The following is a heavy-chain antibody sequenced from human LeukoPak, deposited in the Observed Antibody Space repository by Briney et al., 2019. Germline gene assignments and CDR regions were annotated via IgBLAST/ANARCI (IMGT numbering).Heavy chain of an antibody. CDR1: GFTFSSYW. V-gene: IGHV3-7*01. J-gene: IGHJ5*02. CDR3: AREIAAAAYNWFDT. Sequence: PGRSLRLSCAASGFTFSSYWMSWVRQAPGKGLEWVANIKQDGSEKYYVDSVKGRFTISRDNAKNSLYLQMNSLRAEDTAVYYCAREIAAAAYNWFDTWGQGTLVTVSS. CDR2: IKQDGSEK. D-gene: IGHD6-13*01.